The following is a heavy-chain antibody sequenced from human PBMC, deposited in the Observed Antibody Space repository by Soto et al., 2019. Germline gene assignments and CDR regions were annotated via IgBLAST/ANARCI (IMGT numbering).Heavy chain of an antibody. D-gene: IGHD6-19*01. CDR2: ISYDGSNK. Sequence: QVQLVESGGGVVQPGRSLRLSCAASGFTFSSYGMHWVRQAPGKGLEWVAVISYDGSNKYYADSVKGRFTISRDNSKNTLYLQMNSLRAEDTAVYYCAKDRDSSGWYREPWFDPWGQGTLVTVSS. CDR1: GFTFSSYG. V-gene: IGHV3-30*18. J-gene: IGHJ5*02. CDR3: AKDRDSSGWYREPWFDP.